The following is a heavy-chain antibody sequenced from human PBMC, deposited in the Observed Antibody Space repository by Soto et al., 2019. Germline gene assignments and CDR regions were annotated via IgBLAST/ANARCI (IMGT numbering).Heavy chain of an antibody. CDR3: TRDPIAARRSYYYYYYYMDV. CDR2: IRSKAYGGTT. Sequence: PGGSLRPSCTACGFTSGDYAMGWFRQAPGKGPEWVGFIRSKAYGGTTEYAASVKGRLTISRDDSKSIDYLQMNSLKTEDTAVYYCTRDPIAARRSYYYYYYYMDVWGKGSMVTVS. CDR1: GFTSGDYA. D-gene: IGHD6-6*01. V-gene: IGHV3-49*03. J-gene: IGHJ6*03.